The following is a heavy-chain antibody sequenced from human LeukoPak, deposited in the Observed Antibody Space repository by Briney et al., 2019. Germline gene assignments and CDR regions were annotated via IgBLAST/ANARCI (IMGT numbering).Heavy chain of an antibody. CDR1: GGTFSSYA. CDR3: AKDREPFTMVRGVIGAFDY. D-gene: IGHD3-10*01. CDR2: IIPIFGTA. J-gene: IGHJ4*02. V-gene: IGHV1-69*05. Sequence: SVTVSCKASGGTFSSYAISWVRQAPGQGLEWMGGIIPIFGTANYAQKFQGRVTITTDESTSTAYMELSSLRTEDTALYYCAKDREPFTMVRGVIGAFDYWGQGTLVTASS.